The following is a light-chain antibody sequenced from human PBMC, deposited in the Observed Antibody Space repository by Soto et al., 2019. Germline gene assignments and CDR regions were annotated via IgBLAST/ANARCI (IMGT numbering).Light chain of an antibody. CDR2: DVS. V-gene: IGLV2-14*01. Sequence: QSALTQPASVSGSPGQSITISCTGTSSDVGGYNYVSWYQQHPGKAPKLMIYDVSNRPSGVSNRFSGSKSGNTASLTISGLQAEDEADYYCSSYTSSRTVVFGGGTQQTVL. CDR1: SSDVGGYNY. J-gene: IGLJ2*01. CDR3: SSYTSSRTVV.